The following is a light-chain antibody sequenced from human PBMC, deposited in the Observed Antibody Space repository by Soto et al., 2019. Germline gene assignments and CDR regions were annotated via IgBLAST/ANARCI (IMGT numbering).Light chain of an antibody. CDR1: QTISTL. Sequence: IQMTQSPSTLSAPVGDRVTITCQASQTISTLLAWFQHKPGKAPNLLIYDASNLESGLPSRFSGSGSGTEFTLTISSLQSDDSATYFCQQYSHLVTFGQGTKLEIK. CDR3: QQYSHLVT. J-gene: IGKJ2*01. CDR2: DAS. V-gene: IGKV1-5*01.